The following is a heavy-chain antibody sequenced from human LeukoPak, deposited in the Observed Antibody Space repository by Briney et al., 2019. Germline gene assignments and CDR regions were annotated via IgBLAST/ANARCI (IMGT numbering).Heavy chain of an antibody. CDR1: GFTFDDYA. CDR2: ISWNSGRI. D-gene: IGHD1-26*01. CDR3: AREASGIYYFSAFDI. V-gene: IGHV3-9*01. J-gene: IGHJ3*02. Sequence: GGSLRLSCAASGFTFDDYAMHWVRQAPGKGLEWVSGISWNSGRINYADSVKGRFTISRDNAKNSLYLQMNSLRAEDTALYYCAREASGIYYFSAFDIWGLGTMVTVSS.